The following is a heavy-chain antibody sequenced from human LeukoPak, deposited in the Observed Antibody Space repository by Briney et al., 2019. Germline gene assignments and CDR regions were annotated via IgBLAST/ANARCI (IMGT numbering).Heavy chain of an antibody. Sequence: SETLSLTCAVSGGSISSSNWWSWVRQPPGKGLAWIGEIYHSGSTNYNPSLKSRVTISVDKSKNQFSLKLSSVTAADTAVYYCARDPLTSDSSGYYLDYWGQGTLVTVSS. D-gene: IGHD3-22*01. CDR2: IYHSGST. J-gene: IGHJ4*02. V-gene: IGHV4-4*02. CDR3: ARDPLTSDSSGYYLDY. CDR1: GGSISSSNW.